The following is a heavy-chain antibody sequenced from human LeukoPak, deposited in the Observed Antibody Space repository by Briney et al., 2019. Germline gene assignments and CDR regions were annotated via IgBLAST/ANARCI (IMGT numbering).Heavy chain of an antibody. J-gene: IGHJ3*02. V-gene: IGHV5-51*07. Sequence: GESLKISCKGSGYSFTSYWIGWVHQMPGKGLEWLGIIYPGNSDTRYIPPFQGQVTISADKSISPAYLQWSSLNASDTAMYYCARTVEMATSGPFDIWGQGTMVTVSS. CDR1: GYSFTSYW. CDR2: IYPGNSDT. CDR3: ARTVEMATSGPFDI. D-gene: IGHD5-24*01.